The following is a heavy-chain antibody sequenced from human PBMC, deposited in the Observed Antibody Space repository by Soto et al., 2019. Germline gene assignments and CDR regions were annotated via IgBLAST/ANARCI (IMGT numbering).Heavy chain of an antibody. J-gene: IGHJ4*02. Sequence: QVQLHEPGPGLVKPSETLSLTCTVSDVSTSNFFWKWFRQPPGKGLEWIGNIHSSGTTNYNPSLESRVTISLATSNSQCSLKMNSVTAADTAVYSCARGSGWLTDYWGQGSQVTVST. CDR2: IHSSGTT. D-gene: IGHD6-19*01. V-gene: IGHV4-59*08. CDR3: ARGSGWLTDY. CDR1: DVSTSNFF.